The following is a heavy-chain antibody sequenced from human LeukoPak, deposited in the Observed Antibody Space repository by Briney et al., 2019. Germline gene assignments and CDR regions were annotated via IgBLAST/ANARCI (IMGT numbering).Heavy chain of an antibody. CDR2: ISGSGGST. D-gene: IGHD6-13*01. J-gene: IGHJ5*02. Sequence: GGSLRLSCAASGFTFSSYAMSWVRQAPGKGLEWVSAISGSGGSTYYADSVKGRFTISRDNSKNTLYLQMNSLGAEDTAVYYCAKDISSSSWYSIPNWFDPWGQGTLVTVSS. CDR3: AKDISSSSWYSIPNWFDP. V-gene: IGHV3-23*01. CDR1: GFTFSSYA.